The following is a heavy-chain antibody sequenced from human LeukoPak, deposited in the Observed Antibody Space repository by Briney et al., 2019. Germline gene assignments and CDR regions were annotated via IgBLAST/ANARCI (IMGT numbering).Heavy chain of an antibody. J-gene: IGHJ6*03. D-gene: IGHD3-3*01. CDR3: ARASRGDYDFWSGYYSGGYYYYMDV. CDR2: IYYSGST. V-gene: IGHV4-39*07. CDR1: GGSISSSSYY. Sequence: PSETLSLTCTVSGGSISSSSYYWGWIRQPPGKGLEWIGSIYYSGSTYYNPSLKSRVTISVDTSKNQFSLKLSSVTAADTAVYYCARASRGDYDFWSGYYSGGYYYYMDVWGKGTTVTVSS.